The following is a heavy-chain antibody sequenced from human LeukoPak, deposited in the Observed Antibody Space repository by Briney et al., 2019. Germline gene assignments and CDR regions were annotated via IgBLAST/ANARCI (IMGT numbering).Heavy chain of an antibody. J-gene: IGHJ4*02. V-gene: IGHV4-59*01. Sequence: KSSETLSLTCAVSGGSISTYYWSWIRQPPGKGLEWIGSFHYSGDTNYNPSLKSRVTISVATSQNQFSLKLRSVTAADTAVYYCATGQQLACYWGQGTLVTVSS. D-gene: IGHD6-13*01. CDR2: FHYSGDT. CDR1: GGSISTYY. CDR3: ATGQQLACY.